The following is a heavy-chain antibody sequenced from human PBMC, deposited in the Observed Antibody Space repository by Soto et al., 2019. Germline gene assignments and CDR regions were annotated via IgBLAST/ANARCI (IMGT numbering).Heavy chain of an antibody. Sequence: PGGSLRLSCAASGFTFISYWMNWVRRAPGKGLEWVANINQDGNEDNLLDSVKGRFTISRDNAKNSLFLQMNSLRVDDTAVYYCARTGDGHHDFLDYWGQGALVTAPQ. CDR3: ARTGDGHHDFLDY. J-gene: IGHJ4*02. D-gene: IGHD1-1*01. CDR2: INQDGNED. CDR1: GFTFISYW. V-gene: IGHV3-7*01.